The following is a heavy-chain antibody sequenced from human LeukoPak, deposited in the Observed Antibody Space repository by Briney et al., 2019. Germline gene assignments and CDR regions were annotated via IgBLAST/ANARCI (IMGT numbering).Heavy chain of an antibody. CDR2: IWYDGSNK. J-gene: IGHJ4*02. D-gene: IGHD3-10*01. V-gene: IGHV3-33*01. CDR1: GFTFSSYG. Sequence: GRSLRLSCAASGFTFSSYGMHWVRQAPGKGLEWVAVIWYDGSNKYYADSVKGRFTISRDNSKNTLYLQMNSLRAEDTAVYYCARTLWFGELLGPFDYWGQGTLVTVSS. CDR3: ARTLWFGELLGPFDY.